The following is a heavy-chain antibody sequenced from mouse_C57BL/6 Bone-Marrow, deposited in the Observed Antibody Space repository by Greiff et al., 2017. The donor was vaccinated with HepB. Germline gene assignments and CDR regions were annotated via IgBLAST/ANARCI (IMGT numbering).Heavy chain of an antibody. D-gene: IGHD1-1*01. CDR3: ARGDLITTVVAPYAMDY. Sequence: QVQLKQPGAELVKPGASVKMSCKASGYTFTSYWITWVKQRPGQGLEWIGDIYPGSGSTNYNEKFKSKATLTVDTSSSTAYMQLSSLTSEDSAVYYCARGDLITTVVAPYAMDYWGQGTSVTVSS. V-gene: IGHV1-55*01. J-gene: IGHJ4*01. CDR1: GYTFTSYW. CDR2: IYPGSGST.